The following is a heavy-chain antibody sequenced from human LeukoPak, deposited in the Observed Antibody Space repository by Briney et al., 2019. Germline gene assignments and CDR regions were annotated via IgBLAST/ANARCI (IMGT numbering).Heavy chain of an antibody. V-gene: IGHV3-21*01. Sequence: GGSLRLSCAASGFTFSSYSMNWVRQAPGKGLEWVSSISSSSSYIYYADSVKGRFTISRDNAKNSLYLQMNSLRAEDTAVYYCARHYSGSYLPFDYWGQGTLVTVSS. D-gene: IGHD1-26*01. CDR2: ISSSSSYI. CDR1: GFTFSSYS. CDR3: ARHYSGSYLPFDY. J-gene: IGHJ4*02.